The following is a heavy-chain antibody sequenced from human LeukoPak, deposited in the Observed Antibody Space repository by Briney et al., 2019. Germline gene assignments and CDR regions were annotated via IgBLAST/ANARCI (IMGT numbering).Heavy chain of an antibody. J-gene: IGHJ4*02. D-gene: IGHD6-19*01. V-gene: IGHV3-30-3*01. Sequence: SCKASGGTFSSYAISWVRQAPGKGLEWVAVISYDGSNEYYADSVKGRFTVSRDDSKNTMYLQMNSLRAEDTAVYYCARGSPHSSGWYVNYWGQGTLVTVSS. CDR1: GGTFSSYA. CDR2: ISYDGSNE. CDR3: ARGSPHSSGWYVNY.